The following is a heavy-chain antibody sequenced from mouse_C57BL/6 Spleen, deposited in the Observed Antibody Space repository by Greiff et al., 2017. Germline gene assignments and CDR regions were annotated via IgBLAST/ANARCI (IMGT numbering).Heavy chain of an antibody. CDR2: IYPGNSDT. V-gene: IGHV1-5*01. CDR3: TSEIYYAIDY. J-gene: IGHJ4*01. D-gene: IGHD6-1*01. CDR1: GYTFTSYW. Sequence: EVQLQQSGTVLARPGASVKMSCKTSGYTFTSYWMHWVKQRPGQGLEGIGAIYPGNSDTSYNQKFKGKAQLTAVTSASTAYMELSSLTNEYSAVYYCTSEIYYAIDYWGQGTSVTVSS.